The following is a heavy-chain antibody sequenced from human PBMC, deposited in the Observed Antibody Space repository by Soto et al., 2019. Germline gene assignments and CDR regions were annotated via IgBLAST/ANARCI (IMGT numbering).Heavy chain of an antibody. J-gene: IGHJ6*02. CDR2: ISSSSSYI. CDR1: GFTFSTYS. CDR3: ARGPPNYDFWSGYPPSYGMDA. D-gene: IGHD3-3*01. V-gene: IGHV3-21*01. Sequence: GGSLRLSCAASGFTFSTYSMNWVRQTPGKGLEWVSSISSSSSYIYNVDSVKGRFTISRDDAKNSLYLQMNSLRAEDTAVYHCARGPPNYDFWSGYPPSYGMDAWGQGTTVTVSS.